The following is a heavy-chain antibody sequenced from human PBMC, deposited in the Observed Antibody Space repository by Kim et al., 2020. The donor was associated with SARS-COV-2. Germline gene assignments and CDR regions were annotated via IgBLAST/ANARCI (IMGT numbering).Heavy chain of an antibody. D-gene: IGHD3-22*01. J-gene: IGHJ6*02. CDR2: INHSGST. V-gene: IGHV4-34*01. CDR3: ARGRLNYYDSSGYYHYYYYYYGMDV. CDR1: GGSFSGYY. Sequence: SETLSLTCAVYGGSFSGYYWSWIRQPPGKGLEWIGEINHSGSTNYNPSLKSRVTISVDTSKNQFSLKLSSVTAADTAVYYCARGRLNYYDSSGYYHYYYYYYGMDVWGQGTTVTVSS.